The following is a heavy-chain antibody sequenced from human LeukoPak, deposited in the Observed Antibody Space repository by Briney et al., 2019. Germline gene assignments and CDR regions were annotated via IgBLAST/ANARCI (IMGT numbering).Heavy chain of an antibody. D-gene: IGHD6-19*01. CDR1: SYSISRGYH. Sequence: PAETLSFTCTLSSYSISRGYHGGWIRQPPGKGLDRIRSIYHSGSTTCNPSLKSRVSISIDTSKSKFSLKLSSVTAADTAVYYCARLLTSSSSGWYSQSIDIWGQGTMVTVSS. CDR2: IYHSGST. V-gene: IGHV4-38-2*02. J-gene: IGHJ3*02. CDR3: ARLLTSSSSGWYSQSIDI.